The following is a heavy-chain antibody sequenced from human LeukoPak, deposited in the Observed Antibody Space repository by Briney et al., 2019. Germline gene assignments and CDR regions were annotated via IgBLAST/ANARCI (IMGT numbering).Heavy chain of an antibody. D-gene: IGHD2-2*01. CDR2: INPNSGGT. Sequence: ASVKVSCKASGYTFTGYYMHWVRQAPGQGLVWMGWINPNSGGTNYAQKFQGRVTMTRDTSISTAYMELSRLRSDDTAVYYCARVGDIVVVPAAMPLDYWGQGTLVTVSS. CDR1: GYTFTGYY. CDR3: ARVGDIVVVPAAMPLDY. V-gene: IGHV1-2*02. J-gene: IGHJ4*02.